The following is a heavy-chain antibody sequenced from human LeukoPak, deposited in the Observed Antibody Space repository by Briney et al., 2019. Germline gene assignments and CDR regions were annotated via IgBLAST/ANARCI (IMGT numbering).Heavy chain of an antibody. D-gene: IGHD3-16*01. CDR3: ATGGAPGGRFEY. V-gene: IGHV3-7*01. Sequence: GGSPILSCVVSGFTFSWSTMTWVRQVPGKGPEWVAKMKEDGSETQYVDSAKGRFTISRDNAKNSLYLQMNSLRVEDTAVYYCATGGAPGGRFEYWGQGALVTVSS. CDR1: GFTFSWST. CDR2: MKEDGSET. J-gene: IGHJ4*02.